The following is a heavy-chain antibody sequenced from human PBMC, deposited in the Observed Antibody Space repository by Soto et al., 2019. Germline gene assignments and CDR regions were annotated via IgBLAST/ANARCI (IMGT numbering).Heavy chain of an antibody. V-gene: IGHV1-58*02. CDR3: AASPSPNYYGSGTYNRGWLLFDY. CDR2: IVVGSGNT. CDR1: GFTFTSSA. D-gene: IGHD3-10*01. Sequence: ASVKVSCKASGFTFTSSAMQWVRQARGQRLEWIGWIVVGSGNTNYAQKFQERVTITRDMSTSTAYMELSSLRSEDTAVYYCAASPSPNYYGSGTYNRGWLLFDYWGQGTLVTVSS. J-gene: IGHJ4*02.